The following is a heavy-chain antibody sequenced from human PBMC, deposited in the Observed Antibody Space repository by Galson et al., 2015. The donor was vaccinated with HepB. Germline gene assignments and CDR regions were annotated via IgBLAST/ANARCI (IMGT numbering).Heavy chain of an antibody. D-gene: IGHD4-17*01. V-gene: IGHV3-15*01. CDR1: GFTFRNAW. CDR2: IRSKAVGGAI. CDR3: SADLPGVYGDYGFDY. J-gene: IGHJ4*02. Sequence: SLRLSCAASGFTFRNAWMSWVRQAPGKGLEWVGLIRSKAVGGAIDYAAPVKGRFTVSRDDSKNTLYLEMNSLRTEDTAVYYCSADLPGVYGDYGFDYWGQGTLVTVSS.